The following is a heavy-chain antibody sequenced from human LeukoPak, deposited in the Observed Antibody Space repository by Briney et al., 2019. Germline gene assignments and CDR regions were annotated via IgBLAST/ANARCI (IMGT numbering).Heavy chain of an antibody. V-gene: IGHV4-31*03. J-gene: IGHJ4*02. CDR3: ARGRPGVFVY. CDR1: GGSISSGGYY. CDR2: IYYSGST. Sequence: LSETLSLTCTVSGGSISSGGYYWSWIRQHPGKGLEWIGYIYYSGSTYYNPSLKSRVTISVDTSKNQFSLKLSSVTAADTAVYYCARGRPGVFVYWGQGTLVTVSS.